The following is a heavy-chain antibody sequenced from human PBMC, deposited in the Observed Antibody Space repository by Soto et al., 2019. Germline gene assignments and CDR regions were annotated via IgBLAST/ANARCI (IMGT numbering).Heavy chain of an antibody. V-gene: IGHV3-23*01. Sequence: LGLSCAASGFTFSIYAMSWLRQAPGKWLEWVSAISGSGGSTYYADSVKGRFTISRDNSKNTLYLQMNSLRAEDTAVSYCAKELSVVGDLADSFAPWGEVTLVTVSS. CDR2: ISGSGGST. D-gene: IGHD3-16*01. J-gene: IGHJ5*02. CDR3: AKELSVVGDLADSFAP. CDR1: GFTFSIYA.